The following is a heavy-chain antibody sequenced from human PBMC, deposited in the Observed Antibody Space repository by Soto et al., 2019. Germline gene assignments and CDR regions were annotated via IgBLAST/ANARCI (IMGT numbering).Heavy chain of an antibody. CDR2: ISTDGRDK. J-gene: IGHJ4*02. V-gene: IGHV3-30*01. CDR1: GFTFSSYA. D-gene: IGHD6-13*01. Sequence: QVQLVESGGGVVQPGRSLRLSCAASGFTFSSYAMQWVRQAPGKGLEWVAVISTDGRDKYHADSVKGRFTISRDNSKNSLLLQMNSLRLEDTALYYDAKDHDRAVAIYYFDYWGQGILV. CDR3: AKDHDRAVAIYYFDY.